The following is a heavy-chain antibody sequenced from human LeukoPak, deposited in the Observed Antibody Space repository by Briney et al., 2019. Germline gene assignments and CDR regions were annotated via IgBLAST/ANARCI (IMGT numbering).Heavy chain of an antibody. V-gene: IGHV4-4*02. CDR3: ARGAGWGSLDY. CDR1: GDSISSRNW. J-gene: IGHJ4*02. CDR2: ISHGGIT. D-gene: IGHD3-16*01. Sequence: PSETLSLTCAVSGDSISSRNWWNWVRQSPGKGLDWVGEISHGGITKHNPSLKNRVTISKDNSRNEFSLKLNSVTAADTAVYFGARGAGWGSLDYWAQGALVTV.